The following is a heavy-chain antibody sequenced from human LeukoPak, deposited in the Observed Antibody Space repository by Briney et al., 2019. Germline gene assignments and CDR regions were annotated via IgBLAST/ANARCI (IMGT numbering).Heavy chain of an antibody. V-gene: IGHV3-23*01. CDR1: GFTFRSYA. J-gene: IGHJ4*02. CDR3: AKSSDGSTSFDY. CDR2: ISDTGGST. D-gene: IGHD2-2*01. Sequence: GGSLRLSCAASGFTFRSYAMSWVRQAPGKGLEWVSGISDTGGSTYYADSVKGRFTISRDNSKNALYLQINNVSAEDTALYYCAKSSDGSTSFDYWGQGALVTVSS.